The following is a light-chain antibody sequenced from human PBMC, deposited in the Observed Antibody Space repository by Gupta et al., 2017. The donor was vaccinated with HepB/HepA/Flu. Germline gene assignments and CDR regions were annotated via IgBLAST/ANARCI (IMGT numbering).Light chain of an antibody. CDR1: QSLLHSNGYNY. J-gene: IGKJ3*01. V-gene: IGKV2-28*01. CDR2: LGS. CDR3: RQALQTPFT. Sequence: DSVMTQFPLSLPVTPGEPASISCRSSQSLLHSNGYNYLDWYLQTPGQSPQFLIYLGSNRAAGVPDRFSGSGAGTDFTLKISRVETEDVGVYYCRQALQTPFTFGPGTKVDIK.